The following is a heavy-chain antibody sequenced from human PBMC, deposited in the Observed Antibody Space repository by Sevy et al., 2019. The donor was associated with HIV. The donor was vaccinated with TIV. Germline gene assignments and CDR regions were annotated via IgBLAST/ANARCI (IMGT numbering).Heavy chain of an antibody. V-gene: IGHV3-48*02. J-gene: IGHJ5*02. Sequence: GGSLRLSCAASGFTFSSSIINWVRQAPGKGLEWVSSIIGTGSTIYYADSVKGRFPISGDNAKNSLCLQMHSLRDEDTAGYYCSRSDYGDYVGWFDPWGQGTLGTVSS. D-gene: IGHD4-17*01. CDR1: GFTFSSSI. CDR3: SRSDYGDYVGWFDP. CDR2: IIGTGSTI.